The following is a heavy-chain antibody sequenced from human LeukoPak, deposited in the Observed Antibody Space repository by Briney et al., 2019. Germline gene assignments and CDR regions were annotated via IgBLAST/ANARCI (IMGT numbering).Heavy chain of an antibody. J-gene: IGHJ4*02. CDR2: ISTSSSVI. Sequence: GGSLRLSCAASGFTFSGYSMNWVRQAPGKGLEWISYISTSSSVIYYADSVKGRFTISRGNAKNSLFLQMNSLRAEDTAVYYCARPRNYYGHDYWGQGTLVTVSS. CDR3: ARPRNYYGHDY. V-gene: IGHV3-48*04. D-gene: IGHD3-10*01. CDR1: GFTFSGYS.